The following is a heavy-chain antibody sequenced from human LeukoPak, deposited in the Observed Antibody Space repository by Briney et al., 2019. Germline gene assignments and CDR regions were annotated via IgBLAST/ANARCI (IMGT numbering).Heavy chain of an antibody. V-gene: IGHV5-51*01. Sequence: GESLKISCKGSGYSFTSYWIGWVRQMPGKGLEWMGIIYPGDSDTRYSPSFQGQVTISAGKSISTAYLQWSSLKASDTAMYYCARQRRGGSYYENYFDYWGQGTLVTVSS. D-gene: IGHD1-26*01. CDR1: GYSFTSYW. J-gene: IGHJ4*02. CDR2: IYPGDSDT. CDR3: ARQRRGGSYYENYFDY.